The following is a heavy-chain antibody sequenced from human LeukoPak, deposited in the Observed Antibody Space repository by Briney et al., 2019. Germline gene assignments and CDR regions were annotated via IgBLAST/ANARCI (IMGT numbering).Heavy chain of an antibody. CDR3: ARLGQSLKFDY. CDR2: INSDGSST. CDR1: GFTFSSYW. Sequence: GGSLRLSCAASGFTFSSYWMHWVRRAPGKGLVWVSRINSDGSSTSYADSVKGRFTISSDNAKNTLYLQMNSLRAEDTAVYYCARLGQSLKFDYWGQGTLVTVSS. J-gene: IGHJ4*02. V-gene: IGHV3-74*01.